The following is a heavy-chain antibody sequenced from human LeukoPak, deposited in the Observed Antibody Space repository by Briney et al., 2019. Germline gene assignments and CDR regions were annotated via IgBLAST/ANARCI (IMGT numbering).Heavy chain of an antibody. CDR1: GGTFSSYA. Sequence: ASVKVSCKASGGTFSSYAISWVRQAPGQGLEWMGWISAYNGNTNYAQKLQGRVTITTDESTSTAYMELSSLRSEDTAVYYCARDLSSSSAFDYWGQGTLVTVSS. D-gene: IGHD6-6*01. J-gene: IGHJ4*02. CDR3: ARDLSSSSAFDY. V-gene: IGHV1-18*01. CDR2: ISAYNGNT.